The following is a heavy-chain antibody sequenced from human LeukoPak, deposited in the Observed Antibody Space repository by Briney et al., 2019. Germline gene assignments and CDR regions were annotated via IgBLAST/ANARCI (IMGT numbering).Heavy chain of an antibody. CDR1: GGSISSSNYY. V-gene: IGHV4-39*01. D-gene: IGHD3-22*01. Sequence: PSETLSLTCTVSGGSISSSNYYWGWIRQPPGKGLEWIGTIYYRGSAYYNPSLKSRVTISVDTSKNQSSLKLSSVTAADTAVYYCVRQWMRDSGAYYDFHHWGQGTLVTVST. CDR3: VRQWMRDSGAYYDFHH. J-gene: IGHJ4*02. CDR2: IYYRGSA.